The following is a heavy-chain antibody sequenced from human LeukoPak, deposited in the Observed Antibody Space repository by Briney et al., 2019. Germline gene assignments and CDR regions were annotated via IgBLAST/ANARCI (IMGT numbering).Heavy chain of an antibody. CDR3: ARGTVRGVPGGY. CDR2: ISAYNGNT. V-gene: IGHV1-18*01. Sequence: GASVKVSCKPSGYPFTNFYIHWVRQAPGQGLEWMGWISAYNGNTNYAQKLQGRVTMTTDTSTSTAYMELRSLRSDDTAVYYCARGTVRGVPGGYWGQGTLVTVSS. J-gene: IGHJ4*02. D-gene: IGHD3-10*01. CDR1: GYPFTNFY.